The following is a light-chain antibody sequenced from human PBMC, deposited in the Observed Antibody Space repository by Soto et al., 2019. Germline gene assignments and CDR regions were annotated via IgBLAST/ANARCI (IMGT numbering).Light chain of an antibody. V-gene: IGKV1-12*01. Sequence: DIHVTQSPPSMAASVGYRFTITCRASQDIGNWMTWYQQKPGKAPKLLIYRASTLVRGVPSRFRGSGSGTEVTLTISGLPPEDALPYYCQQAKSSPITFGQGTRLEIK. CDR2: RAS. CDR3: QQAKSSPIT. CDR1: QDIGNW. J-gene: IGKJ5*01.